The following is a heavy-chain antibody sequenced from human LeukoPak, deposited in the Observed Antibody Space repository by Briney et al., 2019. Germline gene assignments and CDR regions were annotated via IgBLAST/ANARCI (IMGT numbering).Heavy chain of an antibody. CDR1: GFTFSSYA. CDR2: ISGSGGST. V-gene: IGHV3-23*01. D-gene: IGHD3-22*01. J-gene: IGHJ3*02. Sequence: GGSLRLSCAASGFTFSSYAMSWVRQAPGKGLECVSAISGSGGSTYYADSVKGRFTISRDNSKNTRYLQMNSLRAEDTAVYYCARAGGYYDSSGYLDAFDIWGQGTMVTVSS. CDR3: ARAGGYYDSSGYLDAFDI.